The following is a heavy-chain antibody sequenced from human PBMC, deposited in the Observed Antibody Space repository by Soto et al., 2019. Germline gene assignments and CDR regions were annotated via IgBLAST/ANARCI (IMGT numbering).Heavy chain of an antibody. CDR2: IIPIFGTA. CDR3: ASRLDYYGESGYFDY. Sequence: QVQLVQSGAEVKKPGSSVKVSCKASGGTFSSYAISWVRQAPGQGLEWMGGIIPIFGTANYAQKFQGRVTITADESTSTAYMELSSLRSEDTAVYYWASRLDYYGESGYFDYWGQGTLVTVSS. J-gene: IGHJ4*02. V-gene: IGHV1-69*01. D-gene: IGHD3-10*01. CDR1: GGTFSSYA.